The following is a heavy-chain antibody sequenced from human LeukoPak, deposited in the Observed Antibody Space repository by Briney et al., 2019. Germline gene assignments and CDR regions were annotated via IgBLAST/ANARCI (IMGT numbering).Heavy chain of an antibody. CDR3: ARLQRQPHAYFDY. CDR1: GFTLSSNW. CDR2: IKQDGSEK. Sequence: PGGPLRLSCAASGFTLSSNWMSWARQAQGKGLEWVANIKQDGSEKYYVDSVKGRFTISRDNAKNSLYLQMNSLRAEDTAVYYCARLQRQPHAYFDYWGQGTLVTVSS. V-gene: IGHV3-7*03. J-gene: IGHJ4*02. D-gene: IGHD6-13*01.